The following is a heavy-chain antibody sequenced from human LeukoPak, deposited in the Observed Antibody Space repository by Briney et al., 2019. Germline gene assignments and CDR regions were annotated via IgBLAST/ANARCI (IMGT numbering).Heavy chain of an antibody. D-gene: IGHD3-3*01. CDR1: GFTFSSYA. CDR3: AKLVSMYDFWSGYHDY. V-gene: IGHV3-23*01. Sequence: GGSLRLSCAASGFTFSSYAMSWVRQAPGKGLEWVSAISGSGGSTYYADSVKGRFTISRDNSKNTLYLQMHSLRAEDTAVYYCAKLVSMYDFWSGYHDYWGQGTLVTVSS. J-gene: IGHJ4*02. CDR2: ISGSGGST.